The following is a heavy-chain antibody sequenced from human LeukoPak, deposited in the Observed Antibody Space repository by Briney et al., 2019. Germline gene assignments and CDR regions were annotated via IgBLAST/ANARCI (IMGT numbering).Heavy chain of an antibody. J-gene: IGHJ5*02. CDR1: GGSFSGYY. D-gene: IGHD2-2*01. Sequence: SETLSLTCAVYGGSFSGYYWSWIRQPPGKGLEWIGEINHSGSTNYNPSLKSRGTISVDTSKNQFPLKLSSVTAADTAVYYCARGVRYQLLSSLYTWFDPWGQGTLVTVSS. CDR3: ARGVRYQLLSSLYTWFDP. CDR2: INHSGST. V-gene: IGHV4-34*01.